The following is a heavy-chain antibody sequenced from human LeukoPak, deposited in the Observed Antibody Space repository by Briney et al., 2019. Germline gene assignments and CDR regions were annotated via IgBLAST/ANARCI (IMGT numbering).Heavy chain of an antibody. Sequence: SETLSLTCTVSGYSISSGYYWGWIRQPPGKGLEWTGSIYHSGSTYYNPSLKSRVTISVDTSKNQFSLKLSSVTAADTAVYYCARDTIAAAGGWFDPWGQGTLVTVSS. V-gene: IGHV4-38-2*02. D-gene: IGHD6-13*01. CDR1: GYSISSGYY. J-gene: IGHJ5*02. CDR3: ARDTIAAAGGWFDP. CDR2: IYHSGST.